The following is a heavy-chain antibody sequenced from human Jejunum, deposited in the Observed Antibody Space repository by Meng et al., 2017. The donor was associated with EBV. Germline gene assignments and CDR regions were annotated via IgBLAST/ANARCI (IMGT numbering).Heavy chain of an antibody. Sequence: QVQRHESGPGLVNTSETLSPTCTVSGVSMSNFYWSWFRQPPGKGLEWIGYIYYSVSTNYNPSLKSRVTISVDTSKNQFSLSLSSVTAADTAVYYCARGGGRPEYWGQGILVTVSS. CDR1: GVSMSNFY. CDR2: IYYSVST. V-gene: IGHV4-59*01. J-gene: IGHJ4*02. D-gene: IGHD3-10*01. CDR3: ARGGGRPEY.